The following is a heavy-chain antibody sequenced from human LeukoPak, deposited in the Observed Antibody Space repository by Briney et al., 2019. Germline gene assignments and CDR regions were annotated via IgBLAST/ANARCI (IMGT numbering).Heavy chain of an antibody. V-gene: IGHV1-3*01. CDR2: INAANGNI. CDR3: ARDGGGRYGTTLLDY. Sequence: ASMKVSCKASGYIFTNHGIHWVRQAPGQRLECMGWINAANGNIKYSPSFQGRVTFTGDISASTVYMEMSSLRSEDTALYYCARDGGGRYGTTLLDYWGQGTLVTVSS. CDR1: GYIFTNHG. D-gene: IGHD1/OR15-1a*01. J-gene: IGHJ4*02.